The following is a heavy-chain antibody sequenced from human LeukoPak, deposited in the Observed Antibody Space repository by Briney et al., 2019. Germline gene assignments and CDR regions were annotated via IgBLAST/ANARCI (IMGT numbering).Heavy chain of an antibody. CDR3: AKQGFIGDGDYK. J-gene: IGHJ4*02. Sequence: QPGGSLRLSCAGSGFTFSSYALSWVRQVPGKGLGWLSDLSGGGSGTYYADSVKGRFTISRDNSKNTLFLQMNSLRAEDTAVYYCAKQGFIGDGDYKWGQGTLVTVSS. V-gene: IGHV3-23*01. CDR2: LSGGGSGT. D-gene: IGHD4-17*01. CDR1: GFTFSSYA.